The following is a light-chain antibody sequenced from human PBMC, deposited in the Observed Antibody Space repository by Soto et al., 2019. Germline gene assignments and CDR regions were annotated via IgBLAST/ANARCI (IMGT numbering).Light chain of an antibody. CDR2: WAS. CDR1: QSVLYSSNNKNF. J-gene: IGKJ1*01. V-gene: IGKV4-1*01. CDR3: QQHYSSPT. Sequence: DIVMTQSPDSLAVSLGERATINCKSSQSVLYSSNNKNFLAWYQQKPGQPPKLLIYWASTRESGVPERFSGSGSGTDFTLTISSLQAEDVAVYYCQQHYSSPTFGQGTKVEIK.